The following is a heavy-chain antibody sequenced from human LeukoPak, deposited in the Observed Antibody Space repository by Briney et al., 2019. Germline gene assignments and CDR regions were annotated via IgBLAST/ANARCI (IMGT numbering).Heavy chain of an antibody. J-gene: IGHJ1*01. CDR2: ISSSGFAI. D-gene: IGHD1-20*01. CDR3: AREADNFDDRGSAEYFQH. Sequence: PGGSLRLSCAASGFTFGDYYMTWIRQAPGKGLEWISYISSSGFAIYYADSVKGRFTISRDTAKNSLFLQMNSLRVEDTAVYYCAREADNFDDRGSAEYFQHWGQGTLVTVSS. CDR1: GFTFGDYY. V-gene: IGHV3-11*04.